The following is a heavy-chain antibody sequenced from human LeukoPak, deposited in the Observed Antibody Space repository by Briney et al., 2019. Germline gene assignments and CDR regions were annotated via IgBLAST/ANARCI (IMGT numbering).Heavy chain of an antibody. J-gene: IGHJ4*02. CDR3: ARDIAVAFDY. CDR2: ISSSSSYI. CDR1: GFTFSSYA. V-gene: IGHV3-21*01. D-gene: IGHD6-19*01. Sequence: PGGSLRLSCAASGFTFSSYAMSWVRQAPGKGLEWVSAISSSSSYIYYADSVKGRFTISRDNAKNSLYLQMNSLRAEDTAVYYCARDIAVAFDYWGQGTLVTVSS.